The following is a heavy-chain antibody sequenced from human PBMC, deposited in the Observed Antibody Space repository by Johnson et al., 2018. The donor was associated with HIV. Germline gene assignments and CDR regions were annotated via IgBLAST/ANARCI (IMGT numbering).Heavy chain of an antibody. J-gene: IGHJ3*02. CDR1: GFTFDDYA. Sequence: VQLVESGGGLVQPGRSLRLSCAASGFTFDDYAMHWVRQAPGKGLEWVSGISWNSGSIGYADSVKGRFTISRDNAKNSLYLQMNSLRAEDTALYYCAKTALFQSIWDAFDIWGQGTMVTVAS. V-gene: IGHV3-9*01. CDR3: AKTALFQSIWDAFDI. CDR2: ISWNSGSI. D-gene: IGHD3-10*01.